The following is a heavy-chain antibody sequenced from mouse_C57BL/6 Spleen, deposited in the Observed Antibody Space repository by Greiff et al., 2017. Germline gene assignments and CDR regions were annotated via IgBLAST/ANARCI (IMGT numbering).Heavy chain of an antibody. CDR2: ISDGGSYT. V-gene: IGHV5-4*01. J-gene: IGHJ2*01. D-gene: IGHD2-1*01. CDR3: ARDQGYNGNCGDDFDY. CDR1: GFTFSSYA. Sequence: EVQLVESGGGLVKPGGSLKLSCAASGFTFSSYAMSWVRQTPEKRLEWVATISDGGSYTYYPDNVKGRFTISRDNAKTNLYLQMSHLKSEDTAMYYCARDQGYNGNCGDDFDYWGQGTTLTVSS.